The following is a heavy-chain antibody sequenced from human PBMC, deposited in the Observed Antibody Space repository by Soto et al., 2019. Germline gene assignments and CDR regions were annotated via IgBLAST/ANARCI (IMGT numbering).Heavy chain of an antibody. CDR1: GGTFSSYT. V-gene: IGHV1-69*02. CDR2: IIPILGIA. J-gene: IGHJ3*02. Sequence: QVPLVQSGAEVKKPGSSVKVSCKASGGTFSSYTISWVRQAPGQGLEWMGRIIPILGIANYAQKFQGRVTITADKSTRTAYMELSSLRSEDTAVYYCARRGDDYGDYGGDDAFDIWGQGTMVTVSS. CDR3: ARRGDDYGDYGGDDAFDI. D-gene: IGHD4-17*01.